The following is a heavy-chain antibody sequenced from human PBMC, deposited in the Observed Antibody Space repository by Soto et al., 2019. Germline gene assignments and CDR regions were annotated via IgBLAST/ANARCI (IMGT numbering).Heavy chain of an antibody. D-gene: IGHD3-10*01. CDR3: ARDGGYGSGSYRFDY. V-gene: IGHV4-31*03. J-gene: IGHJ4*02. CDR2: IYYSGST. CDR1: GGSISSGGYY. Sequence: QVQLQESGPGLVKPSETLSLTCTVSGGSISSGGYYWSWIRQHPGKGLEWIGYIYYSGSTSYNPSLKSRVTISIDTSQNQFSLKLSSMSAADTAVYYCARDGGYGSGSYRFDYWGQGTLVTVSS.